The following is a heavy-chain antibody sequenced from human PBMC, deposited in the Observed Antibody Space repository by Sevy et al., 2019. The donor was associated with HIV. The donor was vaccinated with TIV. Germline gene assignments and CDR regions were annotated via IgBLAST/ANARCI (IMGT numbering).Heavy chain of an antibody. CDR3: AREGYYYRSGTYRPPNYYGMDV. CDR2: ISDYNGYR. V-gene: IGHV1-18*01. CDR1: GYTFSSYG. J-gene: IGHJ6*02. Sequence: ASVKVSCKASGYTFSSYGISWVRQAPGQGLEWMGWISDYNGYRNYAHMFQGRVTMSTETSTRTAYMELRSLRSDDTAVYFCAREGYYYRSGTYRPPNYYGMDVWGQGTAVTVSS. D-gene: IGHD3-10*01.